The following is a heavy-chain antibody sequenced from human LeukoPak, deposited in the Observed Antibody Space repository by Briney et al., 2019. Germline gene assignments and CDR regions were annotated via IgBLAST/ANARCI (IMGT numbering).Heavy chain of an antibody. CDR1: GFTFSSYA. Sequence: GGSLRLSCAASGFTFSSYAMSWVRQAPGKGLEWVSAISGSGGSTYYADSVKGRFTISRDNSKNTLYLQMNSLRAEDTAVYYCAKDQPLRIGIADRPHFDYWGQGTLVTVSS. CDR2: ISGSGGST. D-gene: IGHD6-13*01. J-gene: IGHJ4*02. CDR3: AKDQPLRIGIADRPHFDY. V-gene: IGHV3-23*01.